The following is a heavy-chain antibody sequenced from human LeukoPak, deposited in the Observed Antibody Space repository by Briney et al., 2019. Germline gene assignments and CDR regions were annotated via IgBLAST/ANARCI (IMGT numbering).Heavy chain of an antibody. CDR1: GGSFSGYY. Sequence: PSETLSLTCAVYGGSFSGYYWSWIRQPPGKGPEWIGEINHSGITNYNPSLKSRVTISVDTSKNQFSLKLSSVTAADTAVYYCARHFWDYVWGSYRYPPPLRRADWFDPWGQGTLVTVSS. V-gene: IGHV4-34*01. CDR2: INHSGIT. J-gene: IGHJ5*02. D-gene: IGHD3-16*02. CDR3: ARHFWDYVWGSYRYPPPLRRADWFDP.